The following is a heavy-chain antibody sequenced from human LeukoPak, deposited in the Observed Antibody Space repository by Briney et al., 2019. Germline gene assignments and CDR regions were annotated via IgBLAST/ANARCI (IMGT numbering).Heavy chain of an antibody. CDR1: GYTFTSYY. J-gene: IGHJ5*02. CDR3: AREDGSGSYSNWFDP. CDR2: ISAYNGNT. V-gene: IGHV1-18*04. D-gene: IGHD3-10*01. Sequence: ASVKVSCKASGYTFTSYYMHWVRQAPGQGLEWMGWISAYNGNTNYAQKLQGRVTMTTDTSTSTAYMELRSLRSDDTAVYYCAREDGSGSYSNWFDPWGQGTLVTVSS.